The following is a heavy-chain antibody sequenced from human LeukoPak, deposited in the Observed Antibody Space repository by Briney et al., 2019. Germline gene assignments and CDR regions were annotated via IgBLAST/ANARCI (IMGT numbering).Heavy chain of an antibody. Sequence: SETLSLTCAVYGGSFSGYYWSWIRQPPGKGLEWIGEINHSGSTNYNPSLKSRVTISVDTSKNQFSLKLSSVTAADTAVYYCARGSRSSCRDYYYYYYMDVWGKGTTVTVSS. CDR1: GGSFSGYY. J-gene: IGHJ6*03. V-gene: IGHV4-34*01. CDR3: ARGSRSSCRDYYYYYYMDV. CDR2: INHSGST. D-gene: IGHD6-19*01.